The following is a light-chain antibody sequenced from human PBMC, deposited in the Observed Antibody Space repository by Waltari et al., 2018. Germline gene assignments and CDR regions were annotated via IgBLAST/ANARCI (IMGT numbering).Light chain of an antibody. Sequence: QAALTQPASVSGSPGQSITISCTGSNSDVGNYNLVSWYQKHPGKAPKLIIYEVTNRPSGISVRCSGVKTSNTASLSSSGLQAEDVADYYCCSYAGSWIWVFGGGTELTVL. J-gene: IGLJ3*02. V-gene: IGLV2-23*02. CDR3: CSYAGSWIWV. CDR2: EVT. CDR1: NSDVGNYNL.